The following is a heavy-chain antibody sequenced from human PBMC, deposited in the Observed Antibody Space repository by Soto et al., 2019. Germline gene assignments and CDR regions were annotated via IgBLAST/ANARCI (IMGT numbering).Heavy chain of an antibody. J-gene: IGHJ4*02. Sequence: PSENPSLSCAVSDGSISSSNWCSWVRQPPGKGLEWIGEIYHSGSTNYNPSLKSRVTISVDKSKNQFSLKLSSVTAADTAVYYFASEWYGYNYWVLDYCGQATLVTLSA. V-gene: IGHV4-4*02. CDR2: IYHSGST. CDR1: DGSISSSNW. D-gene: IGHD5-12*01. CDR3: ASEWYGYNYWVLDY.